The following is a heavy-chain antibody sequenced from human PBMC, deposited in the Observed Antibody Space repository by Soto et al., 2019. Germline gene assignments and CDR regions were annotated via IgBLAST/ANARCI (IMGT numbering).Heavy chain of an antibody. CDR1: GGSFSGYY. V-gene: IGHV4-34*01. CDR3: ARSRVTMVRDDAFDI. Sequence: SETLSLTCVVYGGSFSGYYWSWIRQPPGKGLQWIGEINHSGSTNYNPSLKSRVTILVDTSKNHFSLKLSSVTAADTAVYYCARSRVTMVRDDAFDIWGQGTMVT. D-gene: IGHD3-10*01. J-gene: IGHJ3*02. CDR2: INHSGST.